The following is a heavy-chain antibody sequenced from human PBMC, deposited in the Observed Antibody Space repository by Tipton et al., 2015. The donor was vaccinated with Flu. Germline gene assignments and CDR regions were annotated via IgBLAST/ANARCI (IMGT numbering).Heavy chain of an antibody. CDR3: ARDPSLGMPDYFDY. CDR1: GYSISSDYY. D-gene: IGHD2-2*01. CDR2: IHKTGST. Sequence: TLSLTCTVSGYSISSDYYWGWIRQPPGKGLEWIGNIHKTGSTYFNPSLRSRVTFSVDPSMSQFSLRLTSVTAADTAVYYCARDPSLGMPDYFDYWGQGILVTASS. J-gene: IGHJ4*02. V-gene: IGHV4-38-2*02.